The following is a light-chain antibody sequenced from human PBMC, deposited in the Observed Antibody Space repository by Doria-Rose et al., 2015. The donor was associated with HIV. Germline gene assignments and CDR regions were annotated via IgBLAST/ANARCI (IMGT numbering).Light chain of an antibody. CDR3: SSYRPGEFYV. Sequence: QPLLTQSASVYGSPGKSITVSCTGTNSDVGGYNYVSWYQQHPGKAPKLMIYDVSQWPSGDSNRSSGSKSGNTASLTISELQAEDEADYYCSSYRPGEFYVFGTGTKVTAL. J-gene: IGLJ1*01. CDR2: DVS. V-gene: IGLV2-14*03. CDR1: NSDVGGYNY.